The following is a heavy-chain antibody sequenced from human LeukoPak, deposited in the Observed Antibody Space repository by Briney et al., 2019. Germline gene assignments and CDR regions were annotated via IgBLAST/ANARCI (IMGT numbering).Heavy chain of an antibody. CDR1: GFMFHDYA. V-gene: IGHV3-43*02. J-gene: IGHJ4*02. CDR3: ARESESSGWYDY. D-gene: IGHD6-19*01. CDR2: ISGDGGST. Sequence: GGSLRLSCAAPGFMFHDYAIHWVRQAPGKGLEWVSLISGDGGSTFYADSVRGRFTISRDNSKNSLYLQMNSLRSDDTALYYCARESESSGWYDYWGQGTLVTVSS.